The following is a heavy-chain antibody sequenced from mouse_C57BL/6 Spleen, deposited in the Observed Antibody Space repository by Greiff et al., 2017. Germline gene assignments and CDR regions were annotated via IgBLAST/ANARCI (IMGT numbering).Heavy chain of an antibody. CDR1: GYTFTNYW. CDR2: IYPGGGYT. Sequence: VQLQQSGAELVRPGTSVKMSCKASGYTFTNYWIGWAKQRPGHGLEWIGDIYPGGGYTNYNEKFKGKATLTADKSSSTAYMQFSSLTSEDSAIYYCARLESYAMDYWGQGTSVTVAS. J-gene: IGHJ4*01. V-gene: IGHV1-63*01. CDR3: ARLESYAMDY.